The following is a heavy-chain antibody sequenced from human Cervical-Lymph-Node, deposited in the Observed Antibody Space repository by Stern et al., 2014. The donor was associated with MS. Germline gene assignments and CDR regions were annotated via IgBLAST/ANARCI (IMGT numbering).Heavy chain of an antibody. Sequence: QVQLQQWGAGLLKPSETLSLTCAVYGGSFSGYYWSWIRQPPGQGLEWIGEINHSGSTNYNPSLKSRVTISVDTSKNQFSLKLSSVTAADTAVYYCARMRLRFLDYWGQGTLVTVSS. CDR2: INHSGST. J-gene: IGHJ4*02. CDR1: GGSFSGYY. CDR3: ARMRLRFLDY. D-gene: IGHD5-12*01. V-gene: IGHV4-34*01.